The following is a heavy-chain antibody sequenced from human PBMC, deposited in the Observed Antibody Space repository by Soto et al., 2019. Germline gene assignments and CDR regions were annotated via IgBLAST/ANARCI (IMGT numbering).Heavy chain of an antibody. V-gene: IGHV1-69*12. CDR3: ARGGPENAY. CDR2: IIPMSGAT. J-gene: IGHJ4*02. D-gene: IGHD1-26*01. CDR1: GGTFSSYA. Sequence: QVQLVQSGAEVKKPGSSVKVSCKASGGTFSSYALSWVRQAPGQGLEWMGGIIPMSGATNYAQKFQGRVTFTADESTNTAYLELTSLRSEDTAVYYCARGGPENAYWGQGTLATVSP.